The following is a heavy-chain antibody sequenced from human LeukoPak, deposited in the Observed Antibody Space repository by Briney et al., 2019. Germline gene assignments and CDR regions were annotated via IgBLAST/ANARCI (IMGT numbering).Heavy chain of an antibody. CDR3: ARGYCSSTSCYLSDAFDI. CDR2: FYHSGST. V-gene: IGHV4-38-2*02. D-gene: IGHD2-2*01. Sequence: PSETLSLTCTVSGYSISSGYFWGWIRQPPGKGLEWIGSFYHSGSTYYNPSLKSRVTISVDTSKNQFSLKLSSVTAADTAVYYCARGYCSSTSCYLSDAFDIWGQGTMVTVSS. J-gene: IGHJ3*02. CDR1: GYSISSGYF.